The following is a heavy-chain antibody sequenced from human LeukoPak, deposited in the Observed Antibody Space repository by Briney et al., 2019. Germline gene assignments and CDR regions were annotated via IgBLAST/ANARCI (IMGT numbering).Heavy chain of an antibody. CDR2: INHSGST. V-gene: IGHV4-34*01. D-gene: IGHD6-19*01. Sequence: KPSETLSLTCAVYGGSFSGYYWSWIRQPPGKGLEWIGEINHSGSTNYNPSLKSRVTISVDTSKNQFSLKLSSVTAADTAVYYCARGFGSRPQWLVRGNYYYYYMDVWGKGTTVTVSS. CDR1: GGSFSGYY. CDR3: ARGFGSRPQWLVRGNYYYYYMDV. J-gene: IGHJ6*03.